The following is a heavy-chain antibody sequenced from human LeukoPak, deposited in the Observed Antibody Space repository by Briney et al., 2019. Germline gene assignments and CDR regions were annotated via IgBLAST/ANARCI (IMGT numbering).Heavy chain of an antibody. CDR3: ARDFKLLAFDY. J-gene: IGHJ4*02. CDR2: IKQDGREK. D-gene: IGHD2-15*01. Sequence: GGSLPVSCAASGFTFSSYWMSWVRQAPGKGLEWVANIKQDGREKYYVDSVMGRFTISRDNAKNSLYLQTNSLRAEDTAVYYCARDFKLLAFDYWGQGPLVIV. V-gene: IGHV3-7*04. CDR1: GFTFSSYW.